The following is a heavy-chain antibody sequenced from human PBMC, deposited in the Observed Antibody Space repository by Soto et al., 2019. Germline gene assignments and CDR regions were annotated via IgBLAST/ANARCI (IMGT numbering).Heavy chain of an antibody. Sequence: QVQLVQSGPEVKKPGASVKVSCKTSGYTFTSYGISWVRQAPGQGLEWMGWITTDKGKTTYAQKFQGRVNMTTDTSTRTAYMELRSLRSDDTAVYYCATRSPAFDYWCQGTLVTVS. CDR1: GYTFTSYG. CDR2: ITTDKGKT. J-gene: IGHJ4*02. CDR3: ATRSPAFDY. V-gene: IGHV1-18*01.